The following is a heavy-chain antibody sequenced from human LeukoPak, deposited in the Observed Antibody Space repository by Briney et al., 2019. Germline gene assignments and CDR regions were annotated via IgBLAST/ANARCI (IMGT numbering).Heavy chain of an antibody. J-gene: IGHJ4*02. CDR3: ARGDYYYDSSGYSHFDY. Sequence: GGSLRLSCAASGFTFSSNYMSWVRQAPGKGLEWVSVIYSGGSTYYADSVKGRFTISRDNSKTTLYLQMNSLRAEDTAVYYCARGDYYYDSSGYSHFDYWGQGTLVTVSS. CDR2: IYSGGST. V-gene: IGHV3-53*01. D-gene: IGHD3-22*01. CDR1: GFTFSSNY.